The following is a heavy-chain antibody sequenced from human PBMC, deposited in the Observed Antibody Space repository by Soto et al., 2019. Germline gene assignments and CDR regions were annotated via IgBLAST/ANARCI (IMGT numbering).Heavy chain of an antibody. CDR2: IAWDDDK. V-gene: IGHV2-70*16. CDR1: GFSTSTTGMV. Sequence: SGPMLVKPPHPITLTCTFPGFSTSTTGMVVSCVRPAPGTALVWLALIAWDDDKFYHTFLKPSLTISKDTSKNQVVLTRTNMDPVDTATYYCARMSTAGAHCFYDMDVWVQVTTVTVSS. CDR3: ARMSTAGAHCFYDMDV. D-gene: IGHD2-8*02. J-gene: IGHJ6*02.